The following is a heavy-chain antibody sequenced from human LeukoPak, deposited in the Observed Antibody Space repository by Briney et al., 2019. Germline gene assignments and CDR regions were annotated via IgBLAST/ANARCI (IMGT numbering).Heavy chain of an antibody. CDR2: MNPNSGNT. CDR3: ARGILLWFGELKGFDP. V-gene: IGHV1-8*03. Sequence: ASVKVSCKASGYTFTSYDINWVRQATGQGLEWMGWMNPNSGNTGYAQKFQGRVTITRNTSISTAYMELSSLRSEDTAVYYCARGILLWFGELKGFDPWGQGTPVTVSS. J-gene: IGHJ5*02. D-gene: IGHD3-10*01. CDR1: GYTFTSYD.